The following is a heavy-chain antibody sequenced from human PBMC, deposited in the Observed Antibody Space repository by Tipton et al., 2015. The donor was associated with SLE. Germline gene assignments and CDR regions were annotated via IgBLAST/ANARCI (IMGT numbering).Heavy chain of an antibody. CDR2: ISSSGSTI. V-gene: IGHV3-48*03. Sequence: SLRLYCAASGFTFSSYEMNWVRQAPGKGLEWVSYISSSGSTIYYADSVKGRFTISRDNAKKSLYLQMNSLRAEDTAVYYCAREGVATPDYWGQGTLVTVSS. CDR1: GFTFSSYE. D-gene: IGHD4-23*01. CDR3: AREGVATPDY. J-gene: IGHJ4*02.